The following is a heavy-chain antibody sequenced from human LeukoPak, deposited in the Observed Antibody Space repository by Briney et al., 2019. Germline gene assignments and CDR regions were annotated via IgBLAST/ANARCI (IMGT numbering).Heavy chain of an antibody. CDR1: GGSFSGYY. J-gene: IGHJ4*02. Sequence: PSETLSLTCAVYGGSFSGYYWSWIRQPPGKGLEWIGEINHSGSTNYNPSLKSRVTISVDTSKNQFSLKLSSVTAADTAVYYCARADTTGDYWGQGTLVTVSS. CDR2: INHSGST. V-gene: IGHV4-34*01. D-gene: IGHD4-17*01. CDR3: ARADTTGDY.